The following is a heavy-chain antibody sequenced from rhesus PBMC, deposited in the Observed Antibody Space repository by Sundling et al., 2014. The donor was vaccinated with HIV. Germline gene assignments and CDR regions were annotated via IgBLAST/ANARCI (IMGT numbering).Heavy chain of an antibody. CDR2: ISGSSGST. Sequence: QVQLQESGPGLVKPSETLSLTCAVSGDSFRSSFWSWIRQPPGKGLDWIGYISGSSGSTDYNPSLKSRVTISTDTSKNQFSLKLTSVTAADTAVYFCARVVSSYSSGWYSFDYWGQGVLVTVSS. V-gene: IGHV4-165*01. D-gene: IGHD6-31*01. CDR3: ARVVSSYSSGWYSFDY. J-gene: IGHJ4*01. CDR1: GDSFRSSF.